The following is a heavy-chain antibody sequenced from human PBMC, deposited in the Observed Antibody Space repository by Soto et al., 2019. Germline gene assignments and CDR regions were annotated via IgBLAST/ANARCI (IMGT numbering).Heavy chain of an antibody. CDR2: ISYDGSNK. D-gene: IGHD6-19*01. V-gene: IGHV3-30*18. CDR3: AKDRGYSSGWYEDGVDY. J-gene: IGHJ4*02. CDR1: GFTFSSYG. Sequence: QVQLVESGGGVVQPGRSLRLSCAASGFTFSSYGMHWVRQAPGKGLEWVAVISYDGSNKYYADSVKGRFTISRDNSKNTLYLQMNSRRAEDTAVYYSAKDRGYSSGWYEDGVDYWDQGTLVTVSS.